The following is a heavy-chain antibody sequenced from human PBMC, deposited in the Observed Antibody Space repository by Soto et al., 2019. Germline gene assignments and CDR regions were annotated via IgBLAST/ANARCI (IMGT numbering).Heavy chain of an antibody. CDR2: IFHSDST. Sequence: SETLSLTCTVSSYSISSGSYWGWIRQPPGKGLEWIGNIFHSDSTNYNPSLKSRVTISVDTSKNQLSLNLSSATAADTAVYYCVRALRFLGHIPHFDSWGQGTLVTVSS. J-gene: IGHJ4*02. D-gene: IGHD3-3*01. V-gene: IGHV4-38-2*02. CDR1: SYSISSGSY. CDR3: VRALRFLGHIPHFDS.